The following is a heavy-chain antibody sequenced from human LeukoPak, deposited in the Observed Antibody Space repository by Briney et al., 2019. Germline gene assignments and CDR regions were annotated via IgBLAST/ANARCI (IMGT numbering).Heavy chain of an antibody. V-gene: IGHV3-53*01. CDR1: GFTVSSSY. J-gene: IGHJ4*02. D-gene: IGHD2-15*01. CDR3: AREVVSIPSYFES. Sequence: GGSLRLSCAASGFTVSSSYMYWVRQAPGKGLEWVSFFYRGETTYYAESVRGRFTISRDISKNTLYLLMNSLIPEDTAVYYCAREVVSIPSYFESWGQGTRVTVSS. CDR2: FYRGETT.